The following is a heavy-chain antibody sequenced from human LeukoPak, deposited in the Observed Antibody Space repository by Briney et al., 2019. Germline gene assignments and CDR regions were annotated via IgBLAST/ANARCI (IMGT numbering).Heavy chain of an antibody. J-gene: IGHJ4*02. D-gene: IGHD3-22*01. V-gene: IGHV1-69*05. CDR1: GGTFSSYA. Sequence: ASVKVSCKASGGTFSSYAISWVRQAPGQGLEWMGGIIPIFGTANYAQKFQGRVTITTDESTSTAYMELSSLRSEDTAVYYCARDQGYYDSSGYYYYSTLDYWGQGTLVTVSS. CDR3: ARDQGYYDSSGYYYYSTLDY. CDR2: IIPIFGTA.